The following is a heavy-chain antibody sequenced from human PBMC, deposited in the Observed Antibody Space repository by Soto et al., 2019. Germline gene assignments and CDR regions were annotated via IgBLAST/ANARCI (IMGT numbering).Heavy chain of an antibody. CDR2: MYYSGNT. D-gene: IGHD2-21*02. CDR3: ARDLWGYCGTDCYPLDV. J-gene: IGHJ6*02. Sequence: ETLSLTCTVSGGSISSGHYYWCWIRQPPGKGLEWIGYMYYSGNTFYNPPFKSRVTISVDTSKNQFSLKLNSVTAADTAVYYCARDLWGYCGTDCYPLDVWGQGTTVTVSS. V-gene: IGHV4-61*01. CDR1: GGSISSGHYY.